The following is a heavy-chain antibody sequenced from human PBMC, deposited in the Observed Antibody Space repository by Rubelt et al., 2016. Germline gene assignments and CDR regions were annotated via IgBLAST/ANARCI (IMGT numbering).Heavy chain of an antibody. V-gene: IGHV3-48*01. J-gene: IGHJ4*02. D-gene: IGHD2-21*02. CDR3: ARDPLVVVTATPRDY. CDR1: GFTFSSYS. Sequence: SCAASGFTFSSYSMNWVRQAPGKGLEWVSYISSSSSTLYYADSVKGRFTISRDNAKNSLYVDMNSLGAEDTAVYYCARDPLVVVTATPRDYWGQGTLVTVSS. CDR2: ISSSSSTL.